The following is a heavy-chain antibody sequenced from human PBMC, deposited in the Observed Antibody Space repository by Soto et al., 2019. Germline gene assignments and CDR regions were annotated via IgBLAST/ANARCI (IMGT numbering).Heavy chain of an antibody. V-gene: IGHV6-1*01. D-gene: IGHD6-19*01. CDR2: TYYRSNWYT. CDR3: ARGSYYSGWV. J-gene: IGHJ4*02. Sequence: SQTLSLTCAISGDSVSSTSTAWSWIRQSPSRGLEWLGRTYYRSNWYTDYAVSVKSRITISPDTSKNQFSLQLNAVTPEDTAVYYCARGSYYSGWVWGQGTLVTVSS. CDR1: GDSVSSTSTA.